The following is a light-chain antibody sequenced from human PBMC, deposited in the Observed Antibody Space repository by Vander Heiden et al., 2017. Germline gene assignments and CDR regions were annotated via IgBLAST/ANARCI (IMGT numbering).Light chain of an antibody. CDR3: QQRSNWPLT. V-gene: IGKV3-11*01. CDR2: DAS. CDR1: QSVSTF. Sequence: EIVLTQSPATLSLSPGDRATLSCRASQSVSTFFAWYQQKPGQAPRLLIYDASKRATGIPARFSGGGSGTDFTLTISSLEPEDFAVYYCQQRSNWPLTFGPGTKVDIK. J-gene: IGKJ3*01.